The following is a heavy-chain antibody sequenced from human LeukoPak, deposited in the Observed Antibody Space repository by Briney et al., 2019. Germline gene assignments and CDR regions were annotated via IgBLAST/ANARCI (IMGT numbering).Heavy chain of an antibody. Sequence: GGSLRLSCAASGFTFSSFAMSWVRQAPGKGLEWVSAIIGSRSSTYYVDSVKGRFTISRDNVKNVLYLQMNSLRPEDTALYYCAKDLSSAITSALVLDVWGQGTTVIVS. CDR3: AKDLSSAITSALVLDV. J-gene: IGHJ6*02. CDR1: GFTFSSFA. CDR2: IIGSRSST. V-gene: IGHV3-23*01. D-gene: IGHD3-22*01.